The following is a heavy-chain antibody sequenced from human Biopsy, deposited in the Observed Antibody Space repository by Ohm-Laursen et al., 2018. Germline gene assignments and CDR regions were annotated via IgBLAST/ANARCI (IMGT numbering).Heavy chain of an antibody. Sequence: SLRLSCSASGLSFSTYGMHWVRQAPGKGLEWVAVIWYDGSKKYYADSVKGRFTISRDSSKNTLHLQMNSLRAEDTAVYYCAKDQGYYYDRSVYYYFDYWGQGTLVTVSS. D-gene: IGHD3-22*01. CDR2: IWYDGSKK. CDR1: GLSFSTYG. J-gene: IGHJ4*02. V-gene: IGHV3-33*06. CDR3: AKDQGYYYDRSVYYYFDY.